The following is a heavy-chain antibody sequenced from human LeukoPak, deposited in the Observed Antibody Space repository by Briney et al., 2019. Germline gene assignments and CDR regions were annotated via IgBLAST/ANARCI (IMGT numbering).Heavy chain of an antibody. J-gene: IGHJ4*02. V-gene: IGHV3-30*03. Sequence: PGGSLRLSCAASGFTFSGYGMHWVRQAPGKGLEWVAVISYDGSNKYYADSVKGRFTISRDNSKNTLYLQMNSLRAEDTAVYYCARESRYDFWSGYLDYWGQGTLVTVSS. CDR2: ISYDGSNK. CDR1: GFTFSGYG. D-gene: IGHD3-3*01. CDR3: ARESRYDFWSGYLDY.